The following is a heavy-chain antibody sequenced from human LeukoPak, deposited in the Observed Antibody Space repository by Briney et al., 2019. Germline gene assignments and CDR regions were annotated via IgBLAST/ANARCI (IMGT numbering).Heavy chain of an antibody. D-gene: IGHD6-13*01. Sequence: KPSETLSLTCTVSGGSISSSSYYWGWLRQPPGKGLEWIGSIYYSGSTYYNPSLKSRVTISVDTSKNQFSLKLSSVTAADTAVYYSARHGKQQLVPSAFDIWGQGTMVTVSS. CDR3: ARHGKQQLVPSAFDI. CDR2: IYYSGST. V-gene: IGHV4-39*01. CDR1: GGSISSSSYY. J-gene: IGHJ3*02.